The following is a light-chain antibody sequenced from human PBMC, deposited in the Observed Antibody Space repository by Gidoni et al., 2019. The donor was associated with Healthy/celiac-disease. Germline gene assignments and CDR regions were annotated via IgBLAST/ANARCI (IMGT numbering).Light chain of an antibody. V-gene: IGLV1-40*01. CDR2: GNS. J-gene: IGLJ2*01. CDR3: QSYDSSLSGSV. Sequence: QSVLTQPPSVSGAPGPRVTISCTVSSSNIGAGYDVHWYQQLPGTAPKLLIYGNSNRPSGVPDRFSGSKSGTSASLAITGLQAEDEADYYCQSYDSSLSGSVFGGGTKLTVL. CDR1: SSNIGAGYD.